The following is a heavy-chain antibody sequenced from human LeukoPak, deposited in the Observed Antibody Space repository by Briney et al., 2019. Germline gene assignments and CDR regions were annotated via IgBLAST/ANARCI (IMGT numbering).Heavy chain of an antibody. D-gene: IGHD3-10*01. Sequence: PGGSLRLSCAASGFIFSSYWMSWVRQAPGKGLEWVANIKEDGSEKYYVDSVKGRFTISRDNAKNSLYLQMNSLRVEDTAVYYCARPKGVRGFPLDYWGQGALVTVSS. V-gene: IGHV3-7*01. CDR1: GFIFSSYW. CDR3: ARPKGVRGFPLDY. J-gene: IGHJ4*02. CDR2: IKEDGSEK.